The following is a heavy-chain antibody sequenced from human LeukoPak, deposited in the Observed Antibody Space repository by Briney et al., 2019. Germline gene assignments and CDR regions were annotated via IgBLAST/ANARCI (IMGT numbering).Heavy chain of an antibody. J-gene: IGHJ4*02. D-gene: IGHD2-2*01. CDR3: AKSRYCSSTSCYLPQTDFDY. Sequence: GGSLRLSCAASGFTFDDYAMHWVRQAPGKGLEWVSGISWNSGSMGYADSVKGRFTISRDSAKNSLYLQMNSLRAEDTALYYCAKSRYCSSTSCYLPQTDFDYWGQGTLVTVSS. V-gene: IGHV3-9*01. CDR1: GFTFDDYA. CDR2: ISWNSGSM.